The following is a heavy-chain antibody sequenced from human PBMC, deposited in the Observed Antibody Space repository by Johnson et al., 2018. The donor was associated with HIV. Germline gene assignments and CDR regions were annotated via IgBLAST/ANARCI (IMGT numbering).Heavy chain of an antibody. CDR1: GFTFSSYA. CDR3: TKDMRPVRGWGGGSYRGVSDAFDI. CDR2: ISYDGSNK. Sequence: QVQLVESGGGVVQPGRSLRLSCAASGFTFSSYAMHWVRQAPGKGLEWVAVISYDGSNKYYADSETGRFTLSRDNSKNTLYLQMSSLRAEDTAVDYCTKDMRPVRGWGGGSYRGVSDAFDIWGQGTMVTVSS. J-gene: IGHJ3*02. D-gene: IGHD1-26*01. V-gene: IGHV3-30*04.